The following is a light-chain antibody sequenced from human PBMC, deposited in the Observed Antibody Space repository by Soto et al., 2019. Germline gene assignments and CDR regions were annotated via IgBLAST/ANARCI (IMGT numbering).Light chain of an antibody. J-gene: IGLJ1*01. V-gene: IGLV2-23*01. CDR2: EGS. Sequence: QSVLTQPASVSGSPGQAITISCTGTSSDDGSYNIVSWYQQYPGKAPKLMIYEGSKRPSGVSIRFSGSKSGNTASLTISGLQAEDEADYYCCSYAGSDTYVFGTGTKVTVL. CDR1: SSDDGSYNI. CDR3: CSYAGSDTYV.